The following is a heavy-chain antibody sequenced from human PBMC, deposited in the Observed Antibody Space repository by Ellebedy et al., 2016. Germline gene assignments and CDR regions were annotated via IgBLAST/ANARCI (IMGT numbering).Heavy chain of an antibody. D-gene: IGHD6-19*01. CDR2: ISAYNGNT. Sequence: ASVKVSCKASGNSLTDYYIHWVRQAPGQGLEWMGWISAYNGNTNYAQKLQGRVTMTTDTSTSTAYMELRSLRSEDTAVYYCAISSGWYGDAFDIWGQGTMVTVSS. V-gene: IGHV1-18*04. CDR1: GNSLTDYY. CDR3: AISSGWYGDAFDI. J-gene: IGHJ3*02.